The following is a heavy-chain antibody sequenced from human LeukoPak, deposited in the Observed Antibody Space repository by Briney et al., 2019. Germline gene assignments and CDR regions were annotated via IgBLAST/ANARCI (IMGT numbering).Heavy chain of an antibody. CDR2: ISYDGGNK. Sequence: PGRSLRLSCAASGFTFSSYAMHWVRQAPGKGLEWVAVISYDGGNKNYADSVKGRFTISRDNSKNTLYLQMNSLRAEDTAVYYCARAVTTTHFDYWGQGTLVTVSS. V-gene: IGHV3-30-3*01. D-gene: IGHD1-1*01. CDR3: ARAVTTTHFDY. J-gene: IGHJ4*02. CDR1: GFTFSSYA.